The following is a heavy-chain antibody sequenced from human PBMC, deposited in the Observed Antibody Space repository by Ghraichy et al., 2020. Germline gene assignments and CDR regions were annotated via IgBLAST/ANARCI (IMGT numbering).Heavy chain of an antibody. Sequence: SQTLSLTCTVSGDSISARSYYWGWIRPSPVRGLEWIGSIYHTGTTHYFPSLRGRVTMSVDTSKNQFSLNLTSVTAADTAVYYCARGLTTLIPFDYWGRGILVTVSA. D-gene: IGHD1-1*01. CDR3: ARGLTTLIPFDY. CDR1: GDSISARSYY. J-gene: IGHJ4*02. CDR2: IYHTGTT. V-gene: IGHV4-39*01.